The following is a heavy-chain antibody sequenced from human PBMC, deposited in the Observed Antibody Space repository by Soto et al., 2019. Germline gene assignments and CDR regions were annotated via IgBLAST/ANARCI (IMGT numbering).Heavy chain of an antibody. CDR1: GYTLTELS. Sequence: ASVKVSCKVSGYTLTELSMHWVRQAPGKGLEWMGGFDPEDGETIYAQKFQGRVTMTEDTSTDTAYMELSSLRSEDTAVYYCATGSPRTIFGVDPFDYWGQGTLVTVPS. D-gene: IGHD3-3*01. CDR3: ATGSPRTIFGVDPFDY. J-gene: IGHJ4*02. V-gene: IGHV1-24*01. CDR2: FDPEDGET.